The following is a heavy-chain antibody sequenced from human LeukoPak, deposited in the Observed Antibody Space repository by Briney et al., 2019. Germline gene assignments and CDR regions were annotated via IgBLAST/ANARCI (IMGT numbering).Heavy chain of an antibody. D-gene: IGHD3-16*02. CDR2: LYYSGST. J-gene: IGHJ4*02. V-gene: IGHV4-39*02. CDR3: ARVPRLGELSFTFDY. CDR1: GGSIASSSYY. Sequence: SETLSLTCTVSGGSIASSSYYWGWIRQPPGKGLEWIGSLYYSGSTYYNPSLKSRVTISVDTSKNHFSLKLSSVTAADTAVYYCARVPRLGELSFTFDYWGQGTLVTVSS.